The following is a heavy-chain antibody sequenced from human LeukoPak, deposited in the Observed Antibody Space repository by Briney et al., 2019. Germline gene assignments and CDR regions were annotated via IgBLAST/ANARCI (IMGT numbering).Heavy chain of an antibody. CDR2: VYDIGST. CDR3: ASQATQPFYDSSGYNIDY. J-gene: IGHJ4*02. CDR1: GGSIGSHY. V-gene: IGHV4-59*08. Sequence: SETLSLTCTVSGGSIGSHYWTWIRQTPGKGLEWIGYVYDIGSTKYNPSLKSRVTISVDTSKNQFSLKLSSVTAADTAVYYCASQATQPFYDSSGYNIDYWGQGTLVTVSS. D-gene: IGHD3-22*01.